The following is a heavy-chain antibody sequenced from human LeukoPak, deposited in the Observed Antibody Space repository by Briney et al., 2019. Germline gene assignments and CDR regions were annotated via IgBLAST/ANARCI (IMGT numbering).Heavy chain of an antibody. CDR1: GFTFDDYA. CDR2: ISGSGGST. J-gene: IGHJ4*02. Sequence: PGGSLRLSCTASGFTFDDYAMHWVRQAPGKGLEWVSAISGSGGSTYYADSVKGRFTISRDNSKNTLYLQMNSLRAEDTAVYYCARGINYYDSSGQEYWGQGTLVTVSS. V-gene: IGHV3-23*01. CDR3: ARGINYYDSSGQEY. D-gene: IGHD3-22*01.